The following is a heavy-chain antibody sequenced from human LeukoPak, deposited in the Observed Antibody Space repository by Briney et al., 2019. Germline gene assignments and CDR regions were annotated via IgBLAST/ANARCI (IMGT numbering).Heavy chain of an antibody. CDR3: ARGGSGSYYLNWFDP. J-gene: IGHJ5*02. Sequence: GGTLRLSCAASGFTFSSYGMSWVRQAPGKGLEWVSAISGSGGSTYYADSVKGRFTISRDNAKNSLYLQMNSLRAEDTAVYYCARGGSGSYYLNWFDPWGQGTLVTVSS. V-gene: IGHV3-23*01. D-gene: IGHD3-10*01. CDR2: ISGSGGST. CDR1: GFTFSSYG.